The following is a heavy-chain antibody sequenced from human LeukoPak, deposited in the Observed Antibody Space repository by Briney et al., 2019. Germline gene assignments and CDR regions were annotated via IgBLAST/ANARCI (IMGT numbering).Heavy chain of an antibody. CDR2: INTNTGNP. Sequence: ASVKVSCKASGYTFTSYDINWVRQAPGQGLEWMGWINTNTGNPTYAQGFTGRFVFSLDTSVSTAYLQISSLKAEDTAVYYCARETQGFYYYGMDVWGQGTTVTVSS. CDR3: ARETQGFYYYGMDV. V-gene: IGHV7-4-1*02. J-gene: IGHJ6*02. CDR1: GYTFTSYD.